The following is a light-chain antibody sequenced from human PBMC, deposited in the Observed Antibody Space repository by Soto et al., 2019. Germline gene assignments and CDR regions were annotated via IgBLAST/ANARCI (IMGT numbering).Light chain of an antibody. J-gene: IGKJ3*01. Sequence: DIVLTQSPATLSLSPGERATLPCRASQSVAYTYLAWFQQKPGQAPRLLIYGASNRATGIPDRFSGSGSGTDFTLTISRLEPEDFAVYYCQQYGTSPFTFGPGTKVDI. CDR3: QQYGTSPFT. V-gene: IGKV3-20*01. CDR1: QSVAYTY. CDR2: GAS.